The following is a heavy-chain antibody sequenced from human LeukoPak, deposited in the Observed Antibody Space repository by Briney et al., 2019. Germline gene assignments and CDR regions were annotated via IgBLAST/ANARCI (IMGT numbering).Heavy chain of an antibody. CDR1: GFTFSSYW. CDR3: ARVVEQLVPPGYYYYMDV. D-gene: IGHD6-6*01. V-gene: IGHV3-74*01. CDR2: INTDGSST. Sequence: GSLRLSCAASGFTFSSYWMHWVRQAPGKGLVWVSRINTDGSSTSYADSVKGRFTISRDNAKNTLYLQMNSLRAEDTAVYYCARVVEQLVPPGYYYYMDVWGKGTTVTVSS. J-gene: IGHJ6*03.